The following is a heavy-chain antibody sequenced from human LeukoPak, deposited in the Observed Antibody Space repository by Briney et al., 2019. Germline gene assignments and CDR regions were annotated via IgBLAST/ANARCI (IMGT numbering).Heavy chain of an antibody. CDR1: GYTLTELS. Sequence: ASVTVSCKVSGYTLTELSMHWVRQAPGKGLEWMGGFDPEDGETIYAQKFQGRVTMTEDTSTDTAYMELSSLRSEDTAVYYCATGGYCSGGSCHWGQGTLVTVSS. J-gene: IGHJ4*02. D-gene: IGHD2-15*01. V-gene: IGHV1-24*01. CDR2: FDPEDGET. CDR3: ATGGYCSGGSCH.